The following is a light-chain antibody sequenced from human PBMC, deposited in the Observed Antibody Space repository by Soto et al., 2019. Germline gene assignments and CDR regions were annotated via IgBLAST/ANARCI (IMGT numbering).Light chain of an antibody. CDR2: ESS. CDR1: QNVANY. CDR3: QQYETFSGT. Sequence: EIVLTQSPATLSLSPVERATLSCMASQNVANYLYWYQQKPGQAPRLLIYESSNRATGIAARFSGSGSGTDFTLTISSLQPDDFATYYCQQYETFSGTFGPGTKVDI. V-gene: IGKV3-11*01. J-gene: IGKJ1*01.